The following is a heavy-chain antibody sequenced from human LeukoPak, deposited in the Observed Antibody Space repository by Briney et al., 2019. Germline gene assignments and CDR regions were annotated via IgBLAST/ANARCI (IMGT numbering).Heavy chain of an antibody. CDR2: IYYSGSP. Sequence: SETLSLTCTVSGGSISSYYWTWIRQPPGKGLEWIGYIYYSGSPNYNPSLKSRVTISVDTSKNQFSLKLSSVTAADTAVYYCARDPGYDFLNGYWPRVFHIWGQGTMVTVSS. CDR1: GGSISSYY. V-gene: IGHV4-59*12. CDR3: ARDPGYDFLNGYWPRVFHI. D-gene: IGHD3-3*01. J-gene: IGHJ3*02.